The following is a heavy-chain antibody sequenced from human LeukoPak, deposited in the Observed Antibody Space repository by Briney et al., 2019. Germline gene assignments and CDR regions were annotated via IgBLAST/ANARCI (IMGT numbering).Heavy chain of an antibody. CDR3: VRDGGGTTPYDC. J-gene: IGHJ4*02. V-gene: IGHV3-74*01. CDR2: ISPDGRNI. Sequence: PAGGSLRLSCAASGFTLGDYWMNWVRQVPGKGPVWVSHISPDGRNIAYADSVKGRFTISRGSAKNTLYLQMNSLRVGDTAVYYCVRDGGGTTPYDCWGQGTLVTVSS. D-gene: IGHD1-7*01. CDR1: GFTLGDYW.